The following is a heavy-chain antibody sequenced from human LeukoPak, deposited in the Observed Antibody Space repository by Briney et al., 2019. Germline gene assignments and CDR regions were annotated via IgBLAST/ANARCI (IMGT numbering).Heavy chain of an antibody. D-gene: IGHD5-18*01. V-gene: IGHV1-3*01. Sequence: GASVTVSCKASGYTFTSYAMHWVRQAPGQRLEWMGWINAGNGNTKYSQKFQGRVTITRDTSASTAYMELSSLRSEDTAVYYCARVGGYSDDAFDIWGQGTMVTVSS. CDR1: GYTFTSYA. J-gene: IGHJ3*02. CDR3: ARVGGYSDDAFDI. CDR2: INAGNGNT.